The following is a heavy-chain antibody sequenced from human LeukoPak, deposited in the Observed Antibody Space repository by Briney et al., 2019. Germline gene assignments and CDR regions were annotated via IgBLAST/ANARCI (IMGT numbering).Heavy chain of an antibody. CDR3: AR. J-gene: IGHJ2*01. CDR2: IHYNGSP. CDR1: SDSISSSGYS. V-gene: IGHV4-39*06. Sequence: PSETLSLTCTVSSDSISSSGYSWGRIREPPGKGREWIGTIHYNGSPHYHPSLKSRVTIYVDQPKNQFPIKISSVTAADMAVYYCARGGR.